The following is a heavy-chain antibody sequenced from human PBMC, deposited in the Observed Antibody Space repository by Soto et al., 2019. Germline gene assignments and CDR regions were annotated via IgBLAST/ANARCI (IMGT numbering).Heavy chain of an antibody. Sequence: ASVKVSCKPSGYTFTTYYINWVRQAPGQGLEWLGWMNPATGNTGYAPKFQGRLSMTRATSTGTAYMELSSLRSEDSAVYYCARGGGYCSGGTCSNFDFWGQGVLVTVSS. J-gene: IGHJ4*02. V-gene: IGHV1-8*01. CDR1: GYTFTTYY. CDR2: MNPATGNT. D-gene: IGHD2-15*01. CDR3: ARGGGYCSGGTCSNFDF.